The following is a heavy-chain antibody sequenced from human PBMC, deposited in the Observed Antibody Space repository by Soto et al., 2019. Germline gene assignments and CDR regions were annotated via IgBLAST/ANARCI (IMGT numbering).Heavy chain of an antibody. Sequence: QVQLVQSGAEVKKPGSSVKVSCKASGGTFTNYAFSWVRQAPGQGLEWMGGIIPFFGTANYAQKFQGRLTAAADASTSIASMELRSLTSEDTAVYYCAAGAAAGSPSYYYGMGVWGQGTTVTVSS. V-gene: IGHV1-69*01. CDR2: IIPFFGTA. CDR1: GGTFTNYA. CDR3: AAGAAAGSPSYYYGMGV. D-gene: IGHD6-13*01. J-gene: IGHJ6*02.